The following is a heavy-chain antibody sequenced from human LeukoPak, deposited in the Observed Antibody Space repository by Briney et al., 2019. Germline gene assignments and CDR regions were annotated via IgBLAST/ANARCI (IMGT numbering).Heavy chain of an antibody. CDR3: ASQPGSGDPGGY. CDR1: GFPFNSYD. Sequence: QSGGSLRLSCAASGFPFNSYDMHWVRQAPGKGLEWVAVISYDGSNKYSADSVKGRFTISRDNSKNTLYLQMNSLRTEDTAVYYCASQPGSGDPGGYWGQGTLVTVSS. V-gene: IGHV3-30*03. CDR2: ISYDGSNK. D-gene: IGHD3-10*01. J-gene: IGHJ4*02.